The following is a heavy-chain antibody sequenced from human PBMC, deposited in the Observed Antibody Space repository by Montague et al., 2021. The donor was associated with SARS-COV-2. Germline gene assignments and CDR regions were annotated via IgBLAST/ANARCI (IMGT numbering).Heavy chain of an antibody. CDR2: IYYSGST. Sequence: TLSLTCTVSGGSISSGGYYWSWIRQHPGKGLEWIGYIYYSGSTYYNPSLKSRVTISVDTSENQFSLKLSSVTAADTAVYYCARAPRSIAAAGTASDYWGQGTLVTVSS. D-gene: IGHD6-13*01. V-gene: IGHV4-31*03. CDR1: GGSISSGGYY. CDR3: ARAPRSIAAAGTASDY. J-gene: IGHJ4*02.